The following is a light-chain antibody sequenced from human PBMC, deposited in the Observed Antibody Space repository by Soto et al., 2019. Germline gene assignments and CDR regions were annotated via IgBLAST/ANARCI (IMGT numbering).Light chain of an antibody. CDR3: QQSFSTPYT. CDR1: QVLSSN. CDR2: GAS. V-gene: IGKV3-15*01. J-gene: IGKJ2*01. Sequence: EIVMTQSPATLSVSPGERATLSCRASQVLSSNLAWYQQKPGQAPRLLIYGASTRATGVPDRFSGSGSGTEFTLTISSLQSEDFATYYCQQSFSTPYTFGQGTELEI.